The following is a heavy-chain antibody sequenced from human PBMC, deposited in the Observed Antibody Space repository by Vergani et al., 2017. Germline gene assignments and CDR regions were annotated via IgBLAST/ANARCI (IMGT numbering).Heavy chain of an antibody. CDR3: ARAPVIAIFPKTAGFYY. CDR2: IYYSGST. V-gene: IGHV4-31*11. D-gene: IGHD3-9*01. Sequence: QVQLQQWGAGLLKPSETLSLTCAVSGGSISSGGYYWSWIRQHPGKGLEWIGYIYYSGSTYYNPSLKSRVTISVDTSKNQFSLKLSSVTAADTAVYYCARAPVIAIFPKTAGFYYWGQGTLVTVSS. CDR1: GGSISSGGYY. J-gene: IGHJ4*02.